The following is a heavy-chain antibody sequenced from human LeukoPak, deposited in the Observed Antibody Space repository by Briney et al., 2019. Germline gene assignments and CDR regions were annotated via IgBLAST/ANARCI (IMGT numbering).Heavy chain of an antibody. CDR2: IYYSGST. D-gene: IGHD6-19*01. Sequence: SETLSLTCTVSGGSISSSSYYWGWIRQPPGKGLEWIGSIYYSGSTYYNPSLKSRVTISVDTSKNQFSLKLSSVTAADTAVYYCARDAPGIAVAGTRTYGMDVWGQGTTVTVSS. CDR1: GGSISSSSYY. CDR3: ARDAPGIAVAGTRTYGMDV. J-gene: IGHJ6*02. V-gene: IGHV4-39*07.